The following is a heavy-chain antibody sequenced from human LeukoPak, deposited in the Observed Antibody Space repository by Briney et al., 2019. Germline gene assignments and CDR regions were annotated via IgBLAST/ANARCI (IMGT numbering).Heavy chain of an antibody. CDR2: IYHTGST. CDR1: GGSISTNNW. V-gene: IGHV4-4*02. J-gene: IGHJ4*02. D-gene: IGHD3-16*01. Sequence: SETLSLTCAVSGGSISTNNWWSWVRQPPGKGLEWIGEIYHTGSTNYSPSLRSRVTMSIDKSNNRFSLNLNSVTAADTAVYYCAKSGDYLWDYWGQGTLVTVSS. CDR3: AKSGDYLWDY.